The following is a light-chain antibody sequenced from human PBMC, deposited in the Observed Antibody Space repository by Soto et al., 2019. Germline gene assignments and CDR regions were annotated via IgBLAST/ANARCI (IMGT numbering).Light chain of an antibody. J-gene: IGKJ5*01. Sequence: DIVMTQSPLSLPVTPGEPASISCRSSQSLLHNNGYNYLDWYLQKPGQSPQLLIYLGSNRSAGVHDRFSGGGAGTDFTLKISRVEAEDVGVYYCMQALQTPSITFGQGTRLEIK. V-gene: IGKV2-28*01. CDR2: LGS. CDR3: MQALQTPSIT. CDR1: QSLLHNNGYNY.